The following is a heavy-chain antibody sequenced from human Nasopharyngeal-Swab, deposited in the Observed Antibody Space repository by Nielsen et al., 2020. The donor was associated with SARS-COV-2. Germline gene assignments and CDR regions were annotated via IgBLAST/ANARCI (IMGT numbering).Heavy chain of an antibody. CDR2: ISWNSGSI. CDR3: ATGAGTTIYYYYGMDV. V-gene: IGHV3-9*01. D-gene: IGHD1-7*01. CDR1: GFTFDDYA. Sequence: GGSLRLSCAASGFTFDDYAMHWVRQAPGKGLEWVSGISWNSGSIGYADSVKGRFTISRDNAKNSLYLQMNSLRAEDTAVYYCATGAGTTIYYYYGMDVWGQGTTVTVSS. J-gene: IGHJ6*02.